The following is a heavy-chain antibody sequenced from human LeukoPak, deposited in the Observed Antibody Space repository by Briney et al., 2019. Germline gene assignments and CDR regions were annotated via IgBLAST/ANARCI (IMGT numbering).Heavy chain of an antibody. D-gene: IGHD3-22*01. CDR2: IIPIFGTT. CDR1: GGTFSSYA. CDR3: AREVFSPGVYDSSGYYDY. J-gene: IGHJ4*02. Sequence: GASVKVSCKASGGTFSSYAISWVRQAPGQGLEWMGGIIPIFGTTNYAQKFQGRVTITADESTSTAYMELSSLRSEDTAVYYCAREVFSPGVYDSSGYYDYWGQGTLVTVSS. V-gene: IGHV1-69*13.